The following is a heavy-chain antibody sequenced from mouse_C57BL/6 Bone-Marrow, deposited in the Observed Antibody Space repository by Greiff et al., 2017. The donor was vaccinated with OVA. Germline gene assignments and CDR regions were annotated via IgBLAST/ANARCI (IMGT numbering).Heavy chain of an antibody. D-gene: IGHD1-1*01. CDR1: GFNIKDDY. V-gene: IGHV14-4*01. J-gene: IGHJ3*01. CDR3: TTNYYYGSSYVWFAY. Sequence: VQLQQSGAELVRPGASVKLSCTASGFNIKDDYMHWVEQRPEQGLEWIGWIDPENGDTEYASKFQGKATITADTSSNTAYLQLSSLTSEDTAVYYCTTNYYYGSSYVWFAYWGQGTLVTVSA. CDR2: IDPENGDT.